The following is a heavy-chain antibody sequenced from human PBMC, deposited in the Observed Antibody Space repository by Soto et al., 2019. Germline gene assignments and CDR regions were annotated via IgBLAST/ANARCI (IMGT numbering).Heavy chain of an antibody. D-gene: IGHD3-10*01. J-gene: IGHJ6*03. CDR1: GGTFSSYT. CDR3: AREKWFGELSGYYYYYMDV. CDR2: IIPILGIA. V-gene: IGHV1-69*04. Sequence: SVKVSCKASGGTFSSYTISWVRQAPGQGLEWMGRIIPILGIANYAQKFQGRVTITADKSTSTAYMELSSLRSEDTAVYYCAREKWFGELSGYYYYYMDVWGKGTTVTVSS.